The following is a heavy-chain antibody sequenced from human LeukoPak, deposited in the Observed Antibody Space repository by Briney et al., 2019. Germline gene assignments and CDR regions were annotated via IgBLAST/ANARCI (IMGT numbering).Heavy chain of an antibody. CDR3: ARGPGDSSGYYLGY. V-gene: IGHV3-53*01. CDR2: IYSGGST. Sequence: GGSLRPSCAASGFTVSSNYMSWVRQAPGKGLEWVSVIYSGGSTYYADSAKGRLTISRDNSKNTLYLQMNSLRAEDTAVYYCARGPGDSSGYYLGYWGQGTLVTVSS. J-gene: IGHJ4*02. D-gene: IGHD3-22*01. CDR1: GFTVSSNY.